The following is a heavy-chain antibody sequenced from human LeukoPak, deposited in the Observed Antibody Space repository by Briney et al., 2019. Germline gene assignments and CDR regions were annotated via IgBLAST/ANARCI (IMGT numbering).Heavy chain of an antibody. CDR1: GYTLTELS. D-gene: IGHD4-23*01. J-gene: IGHJ4*02. CDR3: ATRGITVVNPHRTFDY. V-gene: IGHV1-24*01. CDR2: FDPEDGET. Sequence: ASVKVPCKVSGYTLTELSMHWVRQAPGKGLEWMGGFDPEDGETTYAQKFQGRVTMTEDTSTDTAYMELSSLRSEDTAVYYCATRGITVVNPHRTFDYWGQGTLVTVPS.